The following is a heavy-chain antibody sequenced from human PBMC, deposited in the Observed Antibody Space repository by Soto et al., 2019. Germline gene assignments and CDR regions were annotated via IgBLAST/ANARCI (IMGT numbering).Heavy chain of an antibody. CDR2: INHSGST. Sequence: QVQLQQWGAGLLKPSETLSLTCAVYGGSFSGYYWSWIRQPPGKGLEWIGEINHSGSTNYNPSLKSRVTISVDTSKNQFSLKLSSVTAADTAVYYCARGYSGYRDYWGLGTLVTVSS. CDR1: GGSFSGYY. CDR3: ARGYSGYRDY. V-gene: IGHV4-34*01. D-gene: IGHD5-12*01. J-gene: IGHJ4*02.